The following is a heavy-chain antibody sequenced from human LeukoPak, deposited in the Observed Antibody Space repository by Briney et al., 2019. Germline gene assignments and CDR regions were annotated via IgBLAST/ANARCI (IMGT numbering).Heavy chain of an antibody. CDR3: AKGQGAVAGYYFDY. CDR2: ISGSGGST. V-gene: IGHV3-23*01. Sequence: RGSLRLSCAASGFTFSSYAMSWVRQAPGKGLEWVSAISGSGGSTYYAGSVKGRFTISRDNSKNTLYLQMNSLRAEDTAVYYCAKGQGAVAGYYFDYWGQGTLVTVSS. J-gene: IGHJ4*02. D-gene: IGHD6-19*01. CDR1: GFTFSSYA.